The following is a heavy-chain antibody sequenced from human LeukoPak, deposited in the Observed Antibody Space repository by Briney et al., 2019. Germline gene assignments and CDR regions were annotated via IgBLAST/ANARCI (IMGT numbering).Heavy chain of an antibody. D-gene: IGHD5-18*01. Sequence: PGGSLRLSCAASGFTFSDYWMSWVRQAPGKGLEWVAVISDDGSNTFYADSVKGRFTISRDNSKNTPYLQLNSLRPEDTAVYYCAKDTDTATIIYWYFDLWGRGTLVTVSS. CDR3: AKDTDTATIIYWYFDL. CDR2: ISDDGSNT. CDR1: GFTFSDYW. J-gene: IGHJ2*01. V-gene: IGHV3-30*18.